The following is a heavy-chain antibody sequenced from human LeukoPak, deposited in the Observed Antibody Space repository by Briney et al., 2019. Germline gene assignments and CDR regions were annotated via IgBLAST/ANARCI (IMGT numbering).Heavy chain of an antibody. CDR2: IDPSGGST. Sequence: ASVKVSCKASGYTFTAYYIHWVRQAPGQGLEWMGIIDPSGGSTNYAQKFQGRVTMTRDTSTNAVYMELSSLRSEDTAVYYCARDPEFGGYYYYYYMDVWGKGTTVTISS. J-gene: IGHJ6*03. D-gene: IGHD3-10*01. CDR3: ARDPEFGGYYYYYYMDV. CDR1: GYTFTAYY. V-gene: IGHV1-46*01.